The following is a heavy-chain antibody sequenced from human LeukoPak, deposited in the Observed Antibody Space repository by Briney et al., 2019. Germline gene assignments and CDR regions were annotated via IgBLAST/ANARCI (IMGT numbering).Heavy chain of an antibody. CDR3: ARDRASYNRYL. CDR1: GGSISSSSYY. Sequence: SETLFLTCTVSGGSISSSSYYWGWIRQPPGKGLEWIGSIYYSGSTYYNPSLKSRVTISVDTSKNQFSLKLSSVTAADTAVYYCARDRASYNRYLWGRGSLVTVSS. V-gene: IGHV4-39*07. D-gene: IGHD1-14*01. J-gene: IGHJ4*02. CDR2: IYYSGST.